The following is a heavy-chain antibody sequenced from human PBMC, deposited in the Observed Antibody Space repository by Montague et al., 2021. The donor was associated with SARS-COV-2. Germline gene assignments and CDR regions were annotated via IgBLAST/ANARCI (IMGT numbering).Heavy chain of an antibody. CDR3: AREAQPGYSYGTGYYYGMDV. Sequence: TLSLTCTVSGGSISSGNNYWSWIRQPPGKGLEWIGYILYSGXTXYXXXXEXRVTISVDTSKNQFSLKLSSVTAADTAVYYCAREAQPGYSYGTGYYYGMDVWGQGTTVTVSS. CDR2: ILYSGXT. J-gene: IGHJ6*02. D-gene: IGHD5-18*01. V-gene: IGHV4-30-4*01. CDR1: GGSISSGNNY.